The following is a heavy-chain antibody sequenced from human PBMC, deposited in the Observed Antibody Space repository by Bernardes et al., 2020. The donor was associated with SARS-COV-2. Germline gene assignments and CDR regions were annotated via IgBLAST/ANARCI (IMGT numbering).Heavy chain of an antibody. D-gene: IGHD1-1*01. V-gene: IGHV3-30-3*01. Sequence: GGSLRLSCAASGFTFSTYPMDWVRQAPGKGLEWVAAISYDGSNKYYADSVKGRFTIFRDNSKNTLFLQTNSLRADDTAVYYCVRDAAATGPALFDYWGQGTLVTVSS. CDR3: VRDAAATGPALFDY. CDR1: GFTFSTYP. J-gene: IGHJ4*02. CDR2: ISYDGSNK.